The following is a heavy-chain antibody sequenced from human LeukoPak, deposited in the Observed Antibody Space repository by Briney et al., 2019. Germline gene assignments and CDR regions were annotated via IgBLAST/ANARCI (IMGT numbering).Heavy chain of an antibody. Sequence: SETLSLTCAVYGGSFSGYYWSWIRQPPGKGLERIGEINHSGSTNYNPSLRSRVTISVDTSKNEFSLKLSSVTAADTAVYYCARERLDTASFDPWGQGTLVTVSS. CDR1: GGSFSGYY. CDR3: ARERLDTASFDP. CDR2: INHSGST. D-gene: IGHD5-18*01. V-gene: IGHV4-34*01. J-gene: IGHJ5*02.